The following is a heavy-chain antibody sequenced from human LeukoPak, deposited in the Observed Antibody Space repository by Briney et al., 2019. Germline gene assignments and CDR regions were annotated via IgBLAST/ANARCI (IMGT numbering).Heavy chain of an antibody. D-gene: IGHD2-15*01. CDR2: LCSGGRT. Sequence: PGGSLRLSCAASGFTVSTNYMSWVRQAPGKGLEWVSVLCSGGRTYYADSVKGRFTISRDDSKNTLYLQLNSLRAEDTAVYFCARDRGIGIDYWGQGTLVTVSS. V-gene: IGHV3-53*01. CDR3: ARDRGIGIDY. J-gene: IGHJ4*02. CDR1: GFTVSTNY.